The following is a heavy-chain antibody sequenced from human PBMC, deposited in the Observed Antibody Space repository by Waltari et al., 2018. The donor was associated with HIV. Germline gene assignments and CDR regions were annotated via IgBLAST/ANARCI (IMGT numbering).Heavy chain of an antibody. D-gene: IGHD3-10*01. V-gene: IGHV4-34*01. Sequence: QVQLQQWGAGLLKPSETLSLPCAVYGGSFSGYFWTWIRQAPGKGLEWIGEINQRGNTRYNPSLKSRVTTSIDTSKNQFSLRLNSVTAADTAVYYCARVFGGGHFDYWGRGTLVTVS. CDR3: ARVFGGGHFDY. J-gene: IGHJ4*02. CDR1: GGSFSGYF. CDR2: INQRGNT.